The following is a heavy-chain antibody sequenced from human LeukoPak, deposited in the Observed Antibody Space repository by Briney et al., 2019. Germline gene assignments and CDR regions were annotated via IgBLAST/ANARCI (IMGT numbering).Heavy chain of an antibody. Sequence: PGGSLRLSCAASGFTFSMYAMSWVRQAPGKGLEWVSSISSSGDPTYYKDSVKGRFTISRDNSKKTLYLQMNSLRAEDMATYYCTKDRPNYHESNGHYYRRDGDYWGQGTLVTVSS. V-gene: IGHV3-23*01. J-gene: IGHJ4*02. CDR3: TKDRPNYHESNGHYYRRDGDY. D-gene: IGHD3-22*01. CDR1: GFTFSMYA. CDR2: ISSSGDPT.